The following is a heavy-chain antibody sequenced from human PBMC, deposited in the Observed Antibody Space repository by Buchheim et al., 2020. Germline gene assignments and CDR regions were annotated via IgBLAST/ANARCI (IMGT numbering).Heavy chain of an antibody. CDR3: ARGGLLKNWFDP. CDR1: GGSISSYY. V-gene: IGHV4-59*01. CDR2: IYYSGST. Sequence: QVQLQESGPGLVKPSETLSLTCTVSGGSISSYYWSWIPQPPGKGLEWIGYIYYSGSTNYNPSLKSRVTISVDTSKNQFSLKLSSVTAADTAVYYCARGGLLKNWFDPWGQGTL. J-gene: IGHJ5*02. D-gene: IGHD5-18*01.